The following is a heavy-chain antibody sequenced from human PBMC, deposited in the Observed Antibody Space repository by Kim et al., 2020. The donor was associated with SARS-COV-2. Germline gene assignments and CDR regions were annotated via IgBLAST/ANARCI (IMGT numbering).Heavy chain of an antibody. V-gene: IGHV3-30*03. CDR1: GFTFSSYD. CDR3: ARARYKKYSMDV. D-gene: IGHD1-1*01. J-gene: IGHJ6*03. CDR2: ISYDGSNK. Sequence: GGSLRLSCAASGFTFSSYDMHWVRQAPGKGLEWVAVISYDGSNKYYADSVKGRFTISRDNAKNSLYLQINSLRAEDTAVYYCARARYKKYSMDVWGKGTT.